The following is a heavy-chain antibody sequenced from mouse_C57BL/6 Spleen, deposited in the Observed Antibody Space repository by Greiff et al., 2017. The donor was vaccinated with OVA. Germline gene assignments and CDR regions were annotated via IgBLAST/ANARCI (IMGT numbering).Heavy chain of an antibody. CDR3: AVDNYGNYYFDY. CDR2: ITHSGET. J-gene: IGHJ2*01. D-gene: IGHD2-1*01. CDR1: GFPITSGYY. V-gene: IGHV12-3*01. Sequence: QVQLQQSGPGLVKPSQSLFLTCSITGFPITSGYYWIWIRQSPGKPLEWMGYITHSGETFYNPSLQSPISITRETSKNQFFLQLNSVTTEDTAMYYCAVDNYGNYYFDYWGQGTTLTVSS.